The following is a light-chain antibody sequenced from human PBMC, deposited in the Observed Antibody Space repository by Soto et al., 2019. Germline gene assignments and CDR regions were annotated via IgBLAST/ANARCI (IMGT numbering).Light chain of an antibody. V-gene: IGKV3-20*01. CDR3: QQYDSTPRT. CDR1: QSVNINY. CDR2: GAS. Sequence: EVVLTQSPGTLSLSPGERATLSGRASQSVNINYLAWYQQKPGQGPRLLMYGASSSATGIPDRFSGSGSGTDFTLTINRFDPEDFAVYYCQQYDSTPRTFGQGTRVEIK. J-gene: IGKJ1*01.